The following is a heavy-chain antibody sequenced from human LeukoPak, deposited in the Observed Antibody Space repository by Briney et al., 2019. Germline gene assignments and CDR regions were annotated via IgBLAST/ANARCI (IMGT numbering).Heavy chain of an antibody. V-gene: IGHV3-11*04. D-gene: IGHD3-16*01. CDR2: ISSSGSTI. CDR1: GFTFSDYY. J-gene: IGHJ6*03. Sequence: GGSLRLSCAASGFTFSDYYMSWIRQAPGKGLEWVSYISSSGSTIYYADSVKGRFTISRDNAKDSLYLQMNSLRAEDTAVYYCASLGGYYYYYMDVWGKGTTVTVSS. CDR3: ASLGGYYYYYMDV.